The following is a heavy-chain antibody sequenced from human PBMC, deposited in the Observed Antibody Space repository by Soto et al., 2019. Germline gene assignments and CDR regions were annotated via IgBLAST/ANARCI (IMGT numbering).Heavy chain of an antibody. CDR2: ISSSSDYI. CDR3: ARARVYATGPLDF. D-gene: IGHD6-13*01. V-gene: IGHV3-21*06. J-gene: IGHJ4*02. Sequence: GGSLRLSCAAPGFTFTSYTMNWVRQAPGKGLGWVSSISSSSDYIYYADSMKGRVTISRDNAKNSLFLDMNSLTGEDTAVYYCARARVYATGPLDFWGQGTLVTVSS. CDR1: GFTFTSYT.